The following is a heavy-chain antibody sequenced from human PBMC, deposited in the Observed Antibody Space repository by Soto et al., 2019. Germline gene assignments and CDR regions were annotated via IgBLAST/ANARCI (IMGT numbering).Heavy chain of an antibody. CDR2: VYYRGRS. J-gene: IGHJ4*02. V-gene: IGHV4-39*01. D-gene: IGHD4-17*01. CDR3: VSQRTTVPTQAYFDY. Sequence: SETLSLTCTVSGGSVTNSSYYWGWIRQSPGKGLEWIGSVYYRGRSYSKSSVKSRVTISVDTSKNRFSLSLNSVTASDTAVYFCVSQRTTVPTQAYFDYWGPGALVTV. CDR1: GGSVTNSSYY.